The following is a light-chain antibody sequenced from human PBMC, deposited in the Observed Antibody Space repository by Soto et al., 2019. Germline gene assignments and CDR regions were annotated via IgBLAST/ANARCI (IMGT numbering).Light chain of an antibody. J-gene: IGLJ3*02. CDR3: AAWDDSLNGWV. Sequence: QSALTQPPSASGTPGQRVTISCSGSSSNIGSNTVNWYQQLPGTAPKLLIYSNNQRPSGVPDRFSGSKSGTSASLAISGLQAEDEADYYWAAWDDSLNGWVFGGGTQLTVL. V-gene: IGLV1-44*01. CDR1: SSNIGSNT. CDR2: SNN.